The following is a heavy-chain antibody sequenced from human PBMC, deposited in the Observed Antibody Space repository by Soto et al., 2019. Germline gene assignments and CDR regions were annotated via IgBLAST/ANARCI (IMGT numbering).Heavy chain of an antibody. Sequence: QVQLQQWGAGLLKPSETLSLTCAVYGGSFSGYYWSWIRQPPGKGLEWIGEINHSGSTNYNPSLKSRVTISVDTSKNQFSLKLSSVTAADTAVYYCARGQQDYRGFDAFDIWGQGTMVTVSS. CDR1: GGSFSGYY. CDR3: ARGQQDYRGFDAFDI. CDR2: INHSGST. J-gene: IGHJ3*02. V-gene: IGHV4-34*01. D-gene: IGHD4-4*01.